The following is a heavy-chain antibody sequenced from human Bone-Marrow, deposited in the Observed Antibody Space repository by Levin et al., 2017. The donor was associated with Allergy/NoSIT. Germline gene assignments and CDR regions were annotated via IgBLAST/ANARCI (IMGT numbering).Heavy chain of an antibody. CDR3: ARERGGYSYGSFDY. CDR2: IYSGGHT. Sequence: GGSLRLSCAASGFTVSSNYMSWVRQAPGKGLEWVSVIYSGGHTYFADSVKGRFTISRDNSKNTLYLQMNSLRAEDTAVYYCARERGGYSYGSFDYWGQGTLVTVSS. V-gene: IGHV3-53*01. J-gene: IGHJ4*02. D-gene: IGHD5-18*01. CDR1: GFTVSSNY.